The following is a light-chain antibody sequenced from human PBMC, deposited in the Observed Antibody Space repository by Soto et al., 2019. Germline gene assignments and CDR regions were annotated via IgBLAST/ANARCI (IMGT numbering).Light chain of an antibody. J-gene: IGKJ4*01. V-gene: IGKV1-33*01. CDR3: QQYDNLPLT. Sequence: DIQMTQSPSSLSASVGDRVTITCQASHDISDYVNWFQQKPGKPPTLLIYDAAHLETGVPSRFSGSGSGIEFSLTISSLQAEDFASYYCQQYDNLPLTFGGGTKVEIK. CDR1: HDISDY. CDR2: DAA.